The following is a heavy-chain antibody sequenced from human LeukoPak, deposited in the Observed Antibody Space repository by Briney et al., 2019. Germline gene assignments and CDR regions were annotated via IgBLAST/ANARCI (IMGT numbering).Heavy chain of an antibody. CDR2: ISAYNGNT. J-gene: IGHJ5*02. D-gene: IGHD6-13*01. V-gene: IGHV1-18*01. CDR3: ARDCAAAGTLCWFDP. Sequence: ASVKVSCKASGYTFTSYGISWVRQAPGQGLEWMGWISAYNGNTNYAQKLQGKVTMTTDTSTSTAYMELRSLRSDDTAVYYCARDCAAAGTLCWFDPWGQGTLVTV. CDR1: GYTFTSYG.